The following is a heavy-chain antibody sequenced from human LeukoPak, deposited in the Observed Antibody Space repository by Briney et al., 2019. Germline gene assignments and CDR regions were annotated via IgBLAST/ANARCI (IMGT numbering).Heavy chain of an antibody. CDR1: GFTFSNAW. CDR2: IKSKTDGGTT. V-gene: IGHV3-15*01. J-gene: IGHJ4*02. CDR3: TTAYSSGWYGMDFDY. D-gene: IGHD6-19*01. Sequence: PGGSLRLSCAASGFTFSNAWMSWVRQAPGKGLEWVGRIKSKTDGGTTDYAAPVKGRFTISRDDSKNTLYLQMNSLKTEDTAVYYCTTAYSSGWYGMDFDYWGQGTLVTVSS.